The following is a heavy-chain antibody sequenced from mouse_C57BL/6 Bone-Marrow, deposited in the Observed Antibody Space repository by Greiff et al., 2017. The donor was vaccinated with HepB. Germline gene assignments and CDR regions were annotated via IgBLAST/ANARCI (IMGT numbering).Heavy chain of an antibody. CDR3: ARGALCTQAMGY. D-gene: IGHD2-14*01. V-gene: IGHV1-61*01. Sequence: QVQLQQPGAELVRPGSSVKLSCKASGYTFTSYWMDWVKQRPGQGLEWIGNIYPSDSETHYNQKFKDKATLTVDKSSSTAYMQLSSLTSEDSAVYYCARGALCTQAMGYWGQGTSVTVSS. J-gene: IGHJ4*01. CDR1: GYTFTSYW. CDR2: IYPSDSET.